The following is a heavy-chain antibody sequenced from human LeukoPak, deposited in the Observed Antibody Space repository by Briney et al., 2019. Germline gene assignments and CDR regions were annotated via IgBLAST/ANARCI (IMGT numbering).Heavy chain of an antibody. CDR2: ISYDGSNK. CDR3: ARDAGAFDI. Sequence: QPGGSLRLSCAASGFTFSSYAMHWVRQAPGKGLEWVAVISYDGSNKYYADSMKGRFTISRDNSKNTLYLQMNSLRAEDTAVYYCARDAGAFDIWGQGTMVTVSS. CDR1: GFTFSSYA. V-gene: IGHV3-30-3*01. J-gene: IGHJ3*02.